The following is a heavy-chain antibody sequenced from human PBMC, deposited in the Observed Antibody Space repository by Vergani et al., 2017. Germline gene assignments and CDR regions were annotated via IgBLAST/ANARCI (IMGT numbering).Heavy chain of an antibody. V-gene: IGHV1-8*01. CDR3: ARDPVQLANYYYYYYMDV. J-gene: IGHJ6*03. Sequence: QVQLVQSGAEVKKTGASVKVPCKASGYVFTSYDINWVRQATGQGLEWIGWIVVGSGNTNYAQKFQERVTITRDMSTSTAYMELSSLRSEDTAVYYCARDPVQLANYYYYYYMDVWGKGTTVTVSS. CDR2: IVVGSGNT. CDR1: GYVFTSYD. D-gene: IGHD1-1*01.